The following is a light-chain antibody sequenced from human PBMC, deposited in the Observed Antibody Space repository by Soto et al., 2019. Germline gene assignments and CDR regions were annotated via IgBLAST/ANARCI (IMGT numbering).Light chain of an antibody. CDR1: QSLLYSFNEKNY. Sequence: SPLSCWSSQSLLYSFNEKNYLAWYQQKPGQPPKLLIYWASTRQSGVPDRFSGSGSGTDFALTISSLQAEDVAVYYCQQHYDTHTFGQGTKLELK. J-gene: IGKJ2*01. CDR3: QQHYDTHT. CDR2: WAS. V-gene: IGKV4-1*01.